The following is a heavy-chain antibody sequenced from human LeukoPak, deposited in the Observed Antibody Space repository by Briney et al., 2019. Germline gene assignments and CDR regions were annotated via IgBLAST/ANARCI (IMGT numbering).Heavy chain of an antibody. CDR2: IDSDGSST. Sequence: GGSLRLSCAASGFTFSSYWMNWVRQAPGKGLVWVSHIDSDGSSTSYVDSVKGRFTISRDNAKNTLYLQMNSLRVEDTAVYYCVRAPWAAAPSGDYWGQGTLVTVSS. V-gene: IGHV3-74*01. J-gene: IGHJ4*02. D-gene: IGHD6-13*01. CDR3: VRAPWAAAPSGDY. CDR1: GFTFSSYW.